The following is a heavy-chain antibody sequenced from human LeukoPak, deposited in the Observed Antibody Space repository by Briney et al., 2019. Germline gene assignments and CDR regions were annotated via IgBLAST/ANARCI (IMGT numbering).Heavy chain of an antibody. CDR1: GGTFSSYA. Sequence: SVKVSCKASGGTFSSYAISWVRQAPGQGLEWMGGIIPIFGTANYAQKFQGRDTITADGSTSTAYMELSSLRSEDTAVYYCAGLPRTMVRGKRNFQHWGQGTLVTVSS. CDR2: IIPIFGTA. D-gene: IGHD3-10*01. V-gene: IGHV1-69*01. CDR3: AGLPRTMVRGKRNFQH. J-gene: IGHJ1*01.